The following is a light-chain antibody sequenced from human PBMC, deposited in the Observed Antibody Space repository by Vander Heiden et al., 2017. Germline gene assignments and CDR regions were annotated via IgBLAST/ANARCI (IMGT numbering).Light chain of an antibody. CDR3: QQTDSNPQGLT. Sequence: DIQMTQSPSSLSASVGDTVSITCRASQTIATYLNWYHQKPGKAPKLLISAASSLQSGVPSRFSGSGSGTDFTLTISTLQPEDFGTYHCQQTDSNPQGLTFGGGTKVEIK. J-gene: IGKJ4*01. CDR1: QTIATY. CDR2: AAS. V-gene: IGKV1-39*01.